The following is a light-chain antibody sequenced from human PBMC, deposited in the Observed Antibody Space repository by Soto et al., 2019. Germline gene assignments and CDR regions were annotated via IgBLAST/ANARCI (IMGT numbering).Light chain of an antibody. V-gene: IGKV2-28*01. CDR2: FAS. CDR1: QSLLHGTGNTY. Sequence: IVMTQSPLSLPVTPGEPASISCRSSQSLLHGTGNTYLDWYVQKPGQSPQLLIYFASNRASGVPERFSGSVSGTNFTLKISRVHTEDVGVYYCMQALSAPLTFGGGTKVEIK. J-gene: IGKJ4*01. CDR3: MQALSAPLT.